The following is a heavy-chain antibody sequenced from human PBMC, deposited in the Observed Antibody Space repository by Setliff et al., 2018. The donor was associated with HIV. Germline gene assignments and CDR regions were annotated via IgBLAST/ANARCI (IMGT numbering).Heavy chain of an antibody. J-gene: IGHJ4*02. D-gene: IGHD1-1*01. CDR2: ISSSGFPI. Sequence: GGSLRLSCEASGFTFSTSGINWVRHAPGKGLAWVAQISSSGFPIYYADSVRGRFTASRDNGKNSLYLEMSSLTNEDTASYYWAKDTKTGYDDYWGQGTLVTVSS. CDR1: GFTFSTSG. CDR3: AKDTKTGYDDY. V-gene: IGHV3-48*02.